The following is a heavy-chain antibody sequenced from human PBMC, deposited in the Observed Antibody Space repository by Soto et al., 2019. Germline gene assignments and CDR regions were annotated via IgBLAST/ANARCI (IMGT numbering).Heavy chain of an antibody. CDR1: GFTFSSYA. CDR2: ISSNGGST. J-gene: IGHJ3*02. Sequence: EVQLVESGGGLVQPGGSLRLSCAASGFTFSSYAMHWVRQAPGKGLEYVSAISSNGGSTYYANSVKGRFTISRDNSKNTLYFQMGSLRAEDMAVYYCARARGNDAFDIWGQGTMVTVSS. V-gene: IGHV3-64*01. CDR3: ARARGNDAFDI.